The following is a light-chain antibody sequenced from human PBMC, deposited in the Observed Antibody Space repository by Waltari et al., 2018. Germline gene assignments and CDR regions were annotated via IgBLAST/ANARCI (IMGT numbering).Light chain of an antibody. Sequence: EIVLTQSPGTLSLSPGERATLSCRATQSVSSSHLAWYQQKPGQAPRLLIFAASTRAPGIPSRFGGSGSGTEFTLTITSLQFEDVGVHFCQQYHKWPPGGFGGGTKVEIE. V-gene: IGKV3-15*01. CDR1: QSVSSSH. CDR3: QQYHKWPPGG. CDR2: AAS. J-gene: IGKJ4*01.